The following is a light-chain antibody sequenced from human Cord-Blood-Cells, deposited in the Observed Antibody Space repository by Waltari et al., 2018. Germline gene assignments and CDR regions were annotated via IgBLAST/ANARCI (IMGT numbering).Light chain of an antibody. CDR1: SSDVGGYNY. CDR3: SSYTSSSTLYV. Sequence: QSALTQPASVSGSPGQSLTISCTGTSSDVGGYNYFSCYQQHPGKAPKLMIYEVSNRPSGVSNRFSGSKSGNTASLTISGLQAEDEADYYCSSYTSSSTLYVFGTGTKVTVL. J-gene: IGLJ1*01. CDR2: EVS. V-gene: IGLV2-14*01.